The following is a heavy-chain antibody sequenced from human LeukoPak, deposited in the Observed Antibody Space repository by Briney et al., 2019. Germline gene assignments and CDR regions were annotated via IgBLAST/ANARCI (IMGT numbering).Heavy chain of an antibody. J-gene: IGHJ4*02. Sequence: GGSLRLSCAASGFTFSSYAMSWVRQAPGKELEWVGRIKSKADGETTDYATPAKGRFTISRDDSKNTLFLQMNSLKIEDTAVYYCTLDELSWGQGTLVTVSS. CDR1: GFTFSSYA. CDR3: TLDELS. V-gene: IGHV3-15*01. D-gene: IGHD2-15*01. CDR2: IKSKADGETT.